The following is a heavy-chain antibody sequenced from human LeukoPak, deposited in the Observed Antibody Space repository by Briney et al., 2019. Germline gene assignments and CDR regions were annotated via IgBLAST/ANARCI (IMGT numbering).Heavy chain of an antibody. J-gene: IGHJ4*02. Sequence: GGSLRLSCAASGFTFSNAWMSWVRQAPGKGLEWVGRIKSKTDGGTTDYAAPVKGRFTISRDDSKNTLYLQMNSLKTEDTAVYYCTTDLFGDGTYFDYWGQGTLVTVSS. V-gene: IGHV3-15*01. CDR3: TTDLFGDGTYFDY. CDR2: IKSKTDGGTT. D-gene: IGHD3-10*01. CDR1: GFTFSNAW.